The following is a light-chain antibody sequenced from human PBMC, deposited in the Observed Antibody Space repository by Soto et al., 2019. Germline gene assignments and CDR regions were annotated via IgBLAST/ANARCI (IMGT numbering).Light chain of an antibody. CDR1: QSVTSNA. Sequence: EIVLTQSSATLSFSPGERATLSCRASQSVTSNALAWYQQKPGQAPRLLIYGVSSRATGIPDRFSGSGSGTDFTLTISSLEPEDFAIYYCQQRSKRPLTFGGGTKLQIK. CDR2: GVS. V-gene: IGKV3D-20*02. J-gene: IGKJ4*01. CDR3: QQRSKRPLT.